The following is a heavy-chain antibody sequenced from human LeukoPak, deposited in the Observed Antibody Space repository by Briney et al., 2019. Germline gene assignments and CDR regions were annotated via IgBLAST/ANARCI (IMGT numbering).Heavy chain of an antibody. D-gene: IGHD5-18*01. Sequence: GGSLKISCKGSGYSFTSYWTGWVRQMPGKGLEWMGIIYPGDSDTRYSPSFQGQVTISADKSLNTAYLQWSSLKASDTAMYYCARTGYIYGSPFDFWGQGTLVTVSS. CDR2: IYPGDSDT. V-gene: IGHV5-51*01. J-gene: IGHJ4*02. CDR3: ARTGYIYGSPFDF. CDR1: GYSFTSYW.